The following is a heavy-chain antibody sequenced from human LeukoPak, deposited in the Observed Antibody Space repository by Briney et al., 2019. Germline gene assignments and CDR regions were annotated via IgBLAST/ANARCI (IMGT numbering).Heavy chain of an antibody. Sequence: PGGSLRLSCAVSGFTFSNCWMHWVRQSPGKGLVWVSRINMDGSITTYADSVKGRFTISRDNAKNTLYLQMNSLRAEDTAVYYCSRARGDYRYFDYWGQGTLVTVSS. CDR1: GFTFSNCW. V-gene: IGHV3-74*01. D-gene: IGHD4-17*01. CDR3: SRARGDYRYFDY. J-gene: IGHJ4*02. CDR2: INMDGSIT.